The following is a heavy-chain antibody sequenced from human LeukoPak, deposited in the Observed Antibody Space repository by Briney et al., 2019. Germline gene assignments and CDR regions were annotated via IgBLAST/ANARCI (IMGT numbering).Heavy chain of an antibody. CDR3: ARHGSLDTVVYCYSYDGGMSVESNDH. CDR2: IYYSGET. J-gene: IGHJ4*01. Sequence: SETLSLTCTVSGDSLTTYNLSWGWQSPGNGLEWIGHIYYSGETKYNPSLRSRVAMSVDLSTNQLSLSLTSVTAADTAAYFFARHGSLDTVVYCYSYDGGMSVESNDHWGQGARVVVSS. CDR1: GDSLTTYN. D-gene: IGHD2-15*01. V-gene: IGHV4-59*08.